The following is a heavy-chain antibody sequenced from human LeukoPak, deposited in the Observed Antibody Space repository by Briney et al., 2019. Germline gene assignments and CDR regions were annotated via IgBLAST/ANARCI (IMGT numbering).Heavy chain of an antibody. CDR2: IRSKTDGSKT. CDR3: TTASLRSARYFDL. D-gene: IGHD5-12*01. J-gene: IGHJ2*01. V-gene: IGHV3-15*01. CDR1: GFTFSNAW. Sequence: GGSLRLSCAASGFTFSNAWMTWVRQAPGKGLEWVGRIRSKTDGSKTDYAEAVKVKFTSERDDAKNTLYLQMNSLKTEDTAVYYCTTASLRSARYFDLWGRGPLVTVSS.